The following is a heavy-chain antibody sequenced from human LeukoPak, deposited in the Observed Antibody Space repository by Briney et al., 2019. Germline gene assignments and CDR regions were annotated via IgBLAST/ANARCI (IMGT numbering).Heavy chain of an antibody. Sequence: ASVKVSCKASGGTFSSYAISWVRQAPGQGLEWMGRIIPILGIANYAQKFQGRVTITADKSTSTAYMELSSLRSEDTAVYYCARDPGYCRSTSCYARAFDIWGQGTMVTVSS. CDR3: ARDPGYCRSTSCYARAFDI. J-gene: IGHJ3*02. CDR1: GGTFSSYA. V-gene: IGHV1-69*04. CDR2: IIPILGIA. D-gene: IGHD2-2*01.